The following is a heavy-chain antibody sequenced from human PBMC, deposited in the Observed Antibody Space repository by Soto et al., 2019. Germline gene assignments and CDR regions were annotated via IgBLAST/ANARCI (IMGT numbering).Heavy chain of an antibody. CDR1: GFTFSSYA. CDR3: AKARDVATIVDY. Sequence: GSLRLSCAASGFTFSSYAMSWVRQAPGKGLEWVSAISGSGGSTYYADSVKGRFTISRDNSKNTLYLQMNSLRAEDTAVYYCAKARDVATIVDYWGQGTLVTVSS. V-gene: IGHV3-23*01. J-gene: IGHJ4*02. D-gene: IGHD5-12*01. CDR2: ISGSGGST.